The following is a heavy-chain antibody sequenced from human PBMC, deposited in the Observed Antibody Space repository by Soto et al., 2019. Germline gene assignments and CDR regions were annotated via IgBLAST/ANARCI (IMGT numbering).Heavy chain of an antibody. CDR3: ARDLHGDPYY. CDR1: GYTFTSYG. D-gene: IGHD4-17*01. CDR2: ISAYKGNT. V-gene: IGHV1-18*01. J-gene: IGHJ4*02. Sequence: QVQLVQSGAEVKKSGASVKVSCKASGYTFTSYGISWVRQAPGQGLEWMGWISAYKGNTNYAKKLQATVPMTTATSTSTAYMELRSLRSDDTAVYYCARDLHGDPYYWGQGTLVTVSS.